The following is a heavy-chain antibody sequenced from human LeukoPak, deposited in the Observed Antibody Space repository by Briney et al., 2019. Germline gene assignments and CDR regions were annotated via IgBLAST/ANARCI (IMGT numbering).Heavy chain of an antibody. D-gene: IGHD3-22*01. J-gene: IGHJ4*02. V-gene: IGHV3-23*01. CDR3: AKDRATMIVVVITTPFDY. Sequence: GGSLRLSCAASGYTFSSYAMCWVHQAPGKGLEWVSAISGSGGSTYYAGSVKGRFTISRDNSKNTLYLQMNSLRAEDTAVYYCAKDRATMIVVVITTPFDYWGQGTLVTVSS. CDR2: ISGSGGST. CDR1: GYTFSSYA.